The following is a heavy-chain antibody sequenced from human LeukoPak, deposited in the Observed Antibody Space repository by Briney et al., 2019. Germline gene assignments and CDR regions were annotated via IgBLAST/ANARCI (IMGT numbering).Heavy chain of an antibody. J-gene: IGHJ4*02. CDR2: IYYSGST. V-gene: IGHV4-59*01. CDR1: GGSISSYY. CDR3: ARGDIVVVVAAPFDY. Sequence: PSETLSLTCTVSGGSISSYYWSWIRQPPGKGLEWIGYIYYSGSTNYNPSLKSRVTISVDTSKNQFSLKLSSVTAADTAVYYYARGDIVVVVAAPFDYWGQGTLVTVSS. D-gene: IGHD2-15*01.